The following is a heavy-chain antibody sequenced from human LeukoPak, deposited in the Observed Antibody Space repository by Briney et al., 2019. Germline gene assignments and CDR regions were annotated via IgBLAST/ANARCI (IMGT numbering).Heavy chain of an antibody. Sequence: GGSLRLSCAASGFTFSDYYMSWIRQAPGKGLEWVSYISSSGSTIYYADSVKGRFTISRDNAKNSLYPQMNSLRAEDTAVYYCARDFKYYYDSSGYIWGQGTLVTVSS. D-gene: IGHD3-22*01. CDR2: ISSSGSTI. V-gene: IGHV3-11*04. CDR1: GFTFSDYY. J-gene: IGHJ4*02. CDR3: ARDFKYYYDSSGYI.